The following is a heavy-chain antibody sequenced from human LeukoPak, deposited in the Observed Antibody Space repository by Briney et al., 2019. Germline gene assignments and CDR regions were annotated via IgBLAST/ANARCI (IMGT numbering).Heavy chain of an antibody. CDR2: MFIGGTR. J-gene: IGHJ5*02. V-gene: IGHV4-4*07. Sequence: PSETLSLTCTVSGASISSYYWSWIRKPAGKGLEWIGRMFIGGTRNYNPSLKSRVTMLIDTYKNQGSLKLSSVTAADTAVYYCARDLPRENSYAYGFWFDPWGQGTLVTVSS. CDR1: GASISSYY. CDR3: ARDLPRENSYAYGFWFDP. D-gene: IGHD3-16*01.